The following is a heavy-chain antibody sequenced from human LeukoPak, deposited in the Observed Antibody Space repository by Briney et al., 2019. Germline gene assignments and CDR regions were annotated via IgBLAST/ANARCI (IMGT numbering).Heavy chain of an antibody. Sequence: SETLSLTCTVSGGSVSSYYWSWIRQPPGKGLEWIGYIYYSGSTNYNPSLKSRVTMSVDTSKNQFSLKLSSVTAADTAVYYCARDGDSSSWYWVDYWGQGTLVTVSS. CDR1: GGSVSSYY. J-gene: IGHJ4*02. D-gene: IGHD6-13*01. CDR3: ARDGDSSSWYWVDY. CDR2: IYYSGST. V-gene: IGHV4-59*02.